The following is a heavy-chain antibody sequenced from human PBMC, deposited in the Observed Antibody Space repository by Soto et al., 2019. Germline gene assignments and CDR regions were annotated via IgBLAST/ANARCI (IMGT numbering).Heavy chain of an antibody. D-gene: IGHD3-16*01. CDR3: ARVGVGHYEFDY. V-gene: IGHV3-74*01. J-gene: IGHJ4*02. Sequence: EVQLVESGGGLVQPGGSLRLSCAASGFTFSNYWMHWVRQAPGEGLVWVSRIKTDGSSTSYADSVKGRFTISRDNAKNTMDLQMNSLRAEDTAVYYCARVGVGHYEFDYWGQGTLVTVSS. CDR1: GFTFSNYW. CDR2: IKTDGSST.